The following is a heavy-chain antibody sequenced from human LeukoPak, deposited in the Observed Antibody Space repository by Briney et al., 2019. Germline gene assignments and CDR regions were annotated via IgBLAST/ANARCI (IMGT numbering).Heavy chain of an antibody. D-gene: IGHD2-15*01. Sequence: PSETLSLTCTVSGGSISSYYWSWIRQPPGKGLEWIGYIYYSGSTNYNPSLKSRVTISVDTSKNQFSLKLSSVTAADTAVYYCARDCRGGSCSGIYWGQGTLVTVSS. J-gene: IGHJ4*02. CDR2: IYYSGST. CDR1: GGSISSYY. CDR3: ARDCRGGSCSGIY. V-gene: IGHV4-59*01.